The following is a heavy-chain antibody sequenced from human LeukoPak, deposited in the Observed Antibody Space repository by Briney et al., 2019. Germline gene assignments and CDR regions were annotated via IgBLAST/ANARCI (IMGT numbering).Heavy chain of an antibody. CDR2: ITPMFGAP. D-gene: IGHD3-22*01. V-gene: IGHV1-69*05. J-gene: IGHJ3*02. Sequence: ASVKVSCKASGGTFGSYGISWLRQAPGQGLEWMGGITPMFGAPKYAQKFQDRVAITTDVSTSTAYMELSRLRSEDTAVYYCAREITVIRGSRDAFNIWGQGTTVTVSS. CDR3: AREITVIRGSRDAFNI. CDR1: GGTFGSYG.